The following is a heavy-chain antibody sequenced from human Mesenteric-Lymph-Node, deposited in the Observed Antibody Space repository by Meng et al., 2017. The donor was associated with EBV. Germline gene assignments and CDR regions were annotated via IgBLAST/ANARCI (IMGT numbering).Heavy chain of an antibody. CDR3: ARGGMITFGGVIVALADFDY. Sequence: PGAGPRLVTPSEPLSLPLTVSGGSISSSSYYWGWIRQPPGKGLEWIGSIYYSGRTYYNPSLKSRVTISVGTSKNQFSLKLSSVTAADTAVYYCARGGMITFGGVIVALADFDYWGQGTLVTVSS. D-gene: IGHD3-16*02. CDR2: IYYSGRT. J-gene: IGHJ4*02. V-gene: IGHV4-39*07. CDR1: GGSISSSSYY.